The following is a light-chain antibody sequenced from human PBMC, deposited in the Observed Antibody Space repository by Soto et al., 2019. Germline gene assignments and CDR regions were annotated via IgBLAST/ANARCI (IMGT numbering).Light chain of an antibody. CDR1: SSDVGGYNY. J-gene: IGLJ1*01. CDR2: DVS. CDR3: SSYTSSSTLLYV. Sequence: QSALTQPASVSGSPGQSITISCTGTSSDVGGYNYVSWYQQHPGKAPKLMIYDVSNRPSGVSNRFSGSKSGNTASLTISGLQAEDEAEYYCSSYTSSSTLLYVFGTGTKVTV. V-gene: IGLV2-14*01.